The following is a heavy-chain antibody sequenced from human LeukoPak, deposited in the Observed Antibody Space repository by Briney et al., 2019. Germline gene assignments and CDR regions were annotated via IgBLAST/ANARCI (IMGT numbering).Heavy chain of an antibody. CDR3: ARSDYYDSSGPSPLDI. Sequence: GASVKVSCKASGYTFTSYYMHWVRQAPGQGLEWMGIINPSGGSTSYAQKSQGRVTMTRDMSTSTVYMELSSLRSEDTAVYYCARSDYYDSSGPSPLDIWGQGTMVTVSS. CDR1: GYTFTSYY. V-gene: IGHV1-46*01. D-gene: IGHD3-22*01. J-gene: IGHJ3*02. CDR2: INPSGGST.